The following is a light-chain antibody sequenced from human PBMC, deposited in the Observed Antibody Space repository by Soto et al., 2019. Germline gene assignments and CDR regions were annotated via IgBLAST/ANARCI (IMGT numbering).Light chain of an antibody. CDR1: QSISSW. CDR3: QKYNSYYT. J-gene: IGKJ2*01. V-gene: IGKV1-5*01. CDR2: DAS. Sequence: DVQMTQSPSTLSASVGDRVTITCLASQSISSWLAWYQQKPGKAPKLLIYDASSLESGVPSRFSGSGSGTEFTHTISSLQPDDFTTYYCQKYNSYYTFGQGTKMEIK.